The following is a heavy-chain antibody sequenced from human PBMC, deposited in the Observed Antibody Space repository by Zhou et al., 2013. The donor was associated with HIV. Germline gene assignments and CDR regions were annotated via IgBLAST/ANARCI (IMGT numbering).Heavy chain of an antibody. CDR1: GFTLRDLS. CDR3: AADRRVDHRLDNVLFS. D-gene: IGHD3-16*01. CDR2: LDSEFEAA. J-gene: IGHJ3*01. Sequence: QVQLLQSGAEVKKPGASVRVSCKVSGFTLRDLSIHWVRQPPGKGLQWLGRLDSEFEAAMFAPDFQGRVAMTGDTSTETAYLTLTNVTPDDTALYLCAADRRVDHRLDNVLFSWGQGTMVVVSS. V-gene: IGHV1-24*01.